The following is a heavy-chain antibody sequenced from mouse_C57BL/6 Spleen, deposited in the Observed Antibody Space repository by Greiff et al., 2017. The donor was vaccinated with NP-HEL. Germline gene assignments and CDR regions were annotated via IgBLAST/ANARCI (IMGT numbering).Heavy chain of an antibody. J-gene: IGHJ4*01. D-gene: IGHD2-4*01. CDR3: ARGDYDYAMDY. V-gene: IGHV1-53*01. CDR2: INPSNGGT. Sequence: VQLQQSGTELVKPGASVKLSCKASGYTFTSYWMHWVKQRPGQGLEWIGNINPSNGGTNYNEKFKSKATLTVDKSSSTAYMQLSSLTSEDSAVYYGARGDYDYAMDYWGQGTSVTVSS. CDR1: GYTFTSYW.